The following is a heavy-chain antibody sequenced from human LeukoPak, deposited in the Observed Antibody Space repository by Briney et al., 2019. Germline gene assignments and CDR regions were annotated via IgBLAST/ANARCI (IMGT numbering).Heavy chain of an antibody. Sequence: GGSLRLSCAASGFTFSNAWMSWVRQAPGKGLEWVGRIKSKTDGGTTDYAAPVKGRFTISRDDSKNTLYLQMNSLKNEDTAVYDCAREGPMLRGVIGGKIDYWGQGTLVTVSS. CDR3: AREGPMLRGVIGGKIDY. CDR1: GFTFSNAW. J-gene: IGHJ4*02. D-gene: IGHD3-10*01. V-gene: IGHV3-15*01. CDR2: IKSKTDGGTT.